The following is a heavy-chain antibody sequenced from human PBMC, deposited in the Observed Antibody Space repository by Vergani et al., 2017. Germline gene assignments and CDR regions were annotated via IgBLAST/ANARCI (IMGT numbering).Heavy chain of an antibody. CDR1: GYSSTSGYY. CDR2: AYHSGAA. D-gene: IGHD6-13*01. CDR3: AGDTHSWQRADR. J-gene: IGHJ5*02. V-gene: IGHV4-38-2*02. Sequence: QVQLRKSGPGLVKPSETLSLSCTMSGYSSTSGYYWAWIQQSAAKGLEWIGSAYHSGAAYYNPSLESRVTILLDTSRKQFSLRLSSVTAADTAVYYCAGDTHSWQRADRWGQEPWSPSPQ.